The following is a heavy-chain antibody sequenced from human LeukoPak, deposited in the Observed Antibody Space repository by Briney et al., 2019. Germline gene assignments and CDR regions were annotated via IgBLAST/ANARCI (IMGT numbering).Heavy chain of an antibody. J-gene: IGHJ5*02. V-gene: IGHV3-23*01. Sequence: GGSLRLSCAASGFTFSNFWMHWVRQAPGKGLEWVSTISGSGLSTYYADSVKGRFTISRDNSNNTLYLQMNSLRVEDTAVYYCAKSRVAVAAPRNWFDPWGQGTLVTVSS. CDR3: AKSRVAVAAPRNWFDP. CDR2: ISGSGLST. D-gene: IGHD6-19*01. CDR1: GFTFSNFW.